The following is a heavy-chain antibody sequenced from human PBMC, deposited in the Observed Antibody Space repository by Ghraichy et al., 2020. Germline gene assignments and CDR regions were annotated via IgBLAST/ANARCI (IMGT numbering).Heavy chain of an antibody. D-gene: IGHD2-2*01. CDR2: INHSGST. CDR3: ARGGDCSSTSCYHFDY. V-gene: IGHV4-34*01. CDR1: GGSFSGYY. J-gene: IGHJ4*02. Sequence: SETLSLTCAVYGGSFSGYYWSWIRQPPGKGLEWIGEINHSGSTNYNPSLKSRVTISVDTSKNQFSLKLSSVTAADTAVYYCARGGDCSSTSCYHFDYWGQGTLDTAST.